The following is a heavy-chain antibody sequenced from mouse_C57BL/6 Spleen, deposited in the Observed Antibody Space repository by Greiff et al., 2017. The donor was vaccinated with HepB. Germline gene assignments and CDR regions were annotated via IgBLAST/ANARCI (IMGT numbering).Heavy chain of an antibody. CDR3: ARSGLLRAWFAY. Sequence: VQLQQSGAELVRPGTSVKVSCKASGYAFTNYLIEWVKQRPGQGLEWIGVINPGSGGTNYNEKFKGKATLTADKSSSTAYMQLSSLTSEDSAVYFCARSGLLRAWFAYWGQGTLVTVSA. V-gene: IGHV1-54*01. J-gene: IGHJ3*01. D-gene: IGHD2-3*01. CDR1: GYAFTNYL. CDR2: INPGSGGT.